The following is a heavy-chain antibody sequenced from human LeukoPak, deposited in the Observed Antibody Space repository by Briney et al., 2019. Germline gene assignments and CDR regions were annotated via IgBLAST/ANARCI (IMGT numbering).Heavy chain of an antibody. V-gene: IGHV4-59*01. Sequence: PSETLSLTCTVSGGSISSYYWSWIRQPPGKGLEWIGYIYYSGSTNYKSSLKSRVTISVDTSKNQFSLKLSSVTAADTAVYYCATEGDYDSNNDVFDIWGQGTMVTVSS. CDR1: GGSISSYY. D-gene: IGHD3-22*01. CDR3: ATEGDYDSNNDVFDI. CDR2: IYYSGST. J-gene: IGHJ3*02.